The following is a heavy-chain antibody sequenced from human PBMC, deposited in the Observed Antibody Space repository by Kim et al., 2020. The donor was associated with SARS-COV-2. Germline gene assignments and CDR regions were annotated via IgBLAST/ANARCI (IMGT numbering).Heavy chain of an antibody. J-gene: IGHJ6*02. CDR3: ALGRIQGYSGYYYYGMDV. V-gene: IGHV3-9*01. D-gene: IGHD2-15*01. CDR2: ISWNSGSI. CDR1: GFTFDDYA. Sequence: GGSLRLSCAASGFTFDDYAMHWVRQAPGKGLEWVSGISWNSGSIGYADSVKGRFTISRDNAKNSLYLQMDSLRAEDTALYYCALGRIQGYSGYYYYGMDVWGQGTTVTVSS.